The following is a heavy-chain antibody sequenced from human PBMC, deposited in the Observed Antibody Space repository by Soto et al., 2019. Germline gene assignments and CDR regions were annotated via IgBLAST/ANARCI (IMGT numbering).Heavy chain of an antibody. CDR1: GFSLSTSGVG. CDR2: IYWDDDK. CDR3: ARTMVYYGSGSFDL. J-gene: IGHJ2*01. V-gene: IGHV2-5*02. Sequence: QITLKESGPTLVKPTQTLTLTCTFSGFSLSTSGVGVGWIRQPPGKALEWLALIYWDDDKRYSPSLKSRLTITKDTSKNQVVLTMTNMDPVDTATYYCARTMVYYGSGSFDLWGRGTLVTVSS. D-gene: IGHD3-10*01.